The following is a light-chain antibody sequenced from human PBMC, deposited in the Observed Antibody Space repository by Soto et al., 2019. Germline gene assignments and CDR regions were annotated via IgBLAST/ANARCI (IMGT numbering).Light chain of an antibody. Sequence: DIQMTQSPSILSASVVDRVTITFLASQSIRSWLAWYQQKPGKAPKLLIYDAYSLESGVPSRFSGRRSGTEFTLTIAGLQPEDFATYYCQQYESYSPLTFGGGTKVDIK. CDR3: QQYESYSPLT. V-gene: IGKV1-5*01. CDR1: QSIRSW. J-gene: IGKJ4*01. CDR2: DAY.